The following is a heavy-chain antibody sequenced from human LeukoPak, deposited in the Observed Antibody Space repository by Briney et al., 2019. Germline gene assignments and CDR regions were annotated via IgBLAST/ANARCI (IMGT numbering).Heavy chain of an antibody. CDR2: ISSDGDNE. D-gene: IGHD5-12*01. Sequence: GGSLRLSCEASEFILSKYAIHWGRHAPAHRVGCGAVISSDGDNEYYAASVKGRFTTCRDYTKSILYLQMNSRRTEDTAVFYCAREYGSSSALDSWGQGTLVTVSS. CDR3: AREYGSSSALDS. CDR1: EFILSKYA. V-gene: IGHV3-30*01. J-gene: IGHJ4*02.